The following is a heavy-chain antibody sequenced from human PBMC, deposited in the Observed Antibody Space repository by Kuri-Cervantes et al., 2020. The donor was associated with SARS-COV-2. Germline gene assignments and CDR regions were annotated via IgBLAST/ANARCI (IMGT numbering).Heavy chain of an antibody. J-gene: IGHJ3*02. Sequence: GESLKISCAACGFTFSSYDMHWVRQATGKGLEWVSAIGTAGDTYYPGSVKGQFAISRENAKNSLYLQMNSLRAGDTAVYYCAMAQWLVMSAFDIWGQGTMVTVSS. CDR1: GFTFSSYD. CDR2: IGTAGDT. D-gene: IGHD6-19*01. V-gene: IGHV3-13*03. CDR3: AMAQWLVMSAFDI.